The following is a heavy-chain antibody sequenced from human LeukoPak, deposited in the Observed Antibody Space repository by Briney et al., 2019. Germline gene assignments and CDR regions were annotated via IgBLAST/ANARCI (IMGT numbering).Heavy chain of an antibody. V-gene: IGHV3-21*01. CDR1: GFTFSSYS. Sequence: GGSLRLSCAASGFTFSSYSMNWVRQAPGKGLEWVSSISSSSSSYIYYADSVKGRFTISRDNAKNSLYLQMNSLRAEDTAVYYCASGDDYGDAGAAFDIWGQGTMVTVSS. D-gene: IGHD4-17*01. J-gene: IGHJ3*02. CDR2: ISSSSSSYI. CDR3: ASGDDYGDAGAAFDI.